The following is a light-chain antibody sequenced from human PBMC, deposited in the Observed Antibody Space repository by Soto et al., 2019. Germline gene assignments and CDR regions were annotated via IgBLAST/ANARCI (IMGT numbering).Light chain of an antibody. J-gene: IGLJ2*01. CDR1: SSNIGSNA. V-gene: IGLV1-44*01. Sequence: QSVLTQPPSASGTPGQRVTISCSGGSSNIGSNAVNWYQQLPGTAPKLLIYSNNQWPSGVPDRFSGSKSGTSASLAISGLQSEDEVDYYCAAWDDSLNGVIFGGGTQLSVL. CDR3: AAWDDSLNGVI. CDR2: SNN.